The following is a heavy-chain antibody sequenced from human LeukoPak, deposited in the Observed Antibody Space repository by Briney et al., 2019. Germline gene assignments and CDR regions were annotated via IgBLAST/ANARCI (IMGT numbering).Heavy chain of an antibody. V-gene: IGHV1-3*01. Sequence: ASVKVPCKASLYTLTTYAMHWERQAPGQRLEWMGWINAGNVNTTYSQKFQGRDTITKNTCASTTYMDLSSLRSTDTAVYYCARAEGGYYFDYWGQGTLVTVSS. CDR3: ARAEGGYYFDY. CDR2: INAGNVNT. J-gene: IGHJ4*02. CDR1: LYTLTTYA.